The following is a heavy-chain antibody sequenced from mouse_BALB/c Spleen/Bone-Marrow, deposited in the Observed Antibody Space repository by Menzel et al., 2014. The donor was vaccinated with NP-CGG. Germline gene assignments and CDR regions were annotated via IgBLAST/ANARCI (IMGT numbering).Heavy chain of an antibody. CDR2: IDPRTANT. CDR3: ASYWDAY. D-gene: IGHD4-1*01. J-gene: IGHJ3*01. CDR1: DYTFTSYW. Sequence: QVQLQQSGAELAKPGASVKMSCKVSDYTFTSYWIHWVKQRPGQGLEWIGYIDPRTANTEYSQKFKDKATLTEGKSSSTAYMQQSNLTSEDSAVYYCASYWDAYWGQGTLVTVSA. V-gene: IGHV1-7*01.